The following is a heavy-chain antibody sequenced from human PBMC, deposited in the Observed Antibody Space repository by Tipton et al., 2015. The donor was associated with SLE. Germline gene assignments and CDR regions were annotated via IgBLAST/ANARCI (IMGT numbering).Heavy chain of an antibody. Sequence: QLVQSGSELKKPGASVKVSCKASGYTFNTYAMNWVRRAPGQGLEWMGWINTNTGNPTYAQGFRGRFVFSVDTSVNTAYLEISSLETDDTAIYYCARDQRRGDLDYWGQGTLVTVSS. CDR1: GYTFNTYA. CDR3: ARDQRRGDLDY. J-gene: IGHJ4*02. CDR2: INTNTGNP. V-gene: IGHV7-4-1*02. D-gene: IGHD2-21*01.